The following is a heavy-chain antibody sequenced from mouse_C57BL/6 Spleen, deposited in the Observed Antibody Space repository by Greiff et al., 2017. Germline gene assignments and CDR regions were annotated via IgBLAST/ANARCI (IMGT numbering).Heavy chain of an antibody. V-gene: IGHV1-22*01. D-gene: IGHD2-3*01. J-gene: IGHJ3*01. CDR3: ARGLDGYYLFAY. Sequence: VQLLQSGPELVKPGASVKMSCKASGYTFTDYNMHWVKQSHGKSLEWIGYINPNNGGTSYHQKFKGKATLTVNKSSSTAYMELRSLTSEDSAVYYCARGLDGYYLFAYWGQGTLVTVSA. CDR2: INPNNGGT. CDR1: GYTFTDYN.